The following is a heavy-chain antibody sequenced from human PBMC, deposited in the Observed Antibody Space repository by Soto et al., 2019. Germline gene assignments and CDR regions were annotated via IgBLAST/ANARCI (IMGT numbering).Heavy chain of an antibody. CDR2: IYYSGST. D-gene: IGHD6-6*01. V-gene: IGHV4-39*01. CDR1: GGSISSSSYY. J-gene: IGHJ4*02. Sequence: QLQLQESGPGLVKPSETLSLTCTVSGGSISSSSYYWGWIRQPPGKGLEWSGSIYYSGSTYYNPSLQSRVTISVDPSKVPFSLQLSSVTAADTAVYYWARQVRDSSSSRFDYWGQGTLVTVSS. CDR3: ARQVRDSSSSRFDY.